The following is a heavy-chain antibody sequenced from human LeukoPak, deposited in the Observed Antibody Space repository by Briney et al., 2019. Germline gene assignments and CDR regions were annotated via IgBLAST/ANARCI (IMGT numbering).Heavy chain of an antibody. D-gene: IGHD3-3*01. CDR2: ISSSSSYI. CDR1: GFTFSSYS. V-gene: IGHV3-21*01. CDR3: ARDHDDYFDY. J-gene: IGHJ4*02. Sequence: GGSLRLSCAASGFTFSSYSVNWVRQAPGKGLEWVSSISSSSSYIYYADSVKGRFTISRDNAKNSLYLQMNSLRAEDTAVYYCARDHDDYFDYWGQGTLVTVSS.